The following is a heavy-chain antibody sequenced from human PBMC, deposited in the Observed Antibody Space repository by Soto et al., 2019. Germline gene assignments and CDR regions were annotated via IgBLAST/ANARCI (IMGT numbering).Heavy chain of an antibody. V-gene: IGHV5-51*01. CDR2: IYPGDSDT. CDR1: GYSFTSYW. D-gene: IGHD4-17*01. J-gene: IGHJ3*02. Sequence: LGESLKISCKGSGYSFTSYWIGWVRQMPGKGLEWMGIIYPGDSDTRYSPSFQGQVTISADKSISTAYLQWSSLKASDTAMYYCARMTDYGGNRDAFDIWGQGTMVTVSS. CDR3: ARMTDYGGNRDAFDI.